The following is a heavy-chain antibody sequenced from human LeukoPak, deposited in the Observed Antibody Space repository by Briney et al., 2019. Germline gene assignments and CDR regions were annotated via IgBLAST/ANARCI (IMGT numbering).Heavy chain of an antibody. V-gene: IGHV1-18*01. CDR1: GYSFTSYG. CDR3: ARTYYYASGTYYPPDY. D-gene: IGHD3-10*01. J-gene: IGHJ4*02. Sequence: ASVKVSCKASGYSFTSYGISWVRQAPGQGLEWMGWISAYNGNTNYAQKLQGRVTMTTDTSTSTGYMELRSLRSDDTAIYYCARTYYYASGTYYPPDYWGQGTLDTVSS. CDR2: ISAYNGNT.